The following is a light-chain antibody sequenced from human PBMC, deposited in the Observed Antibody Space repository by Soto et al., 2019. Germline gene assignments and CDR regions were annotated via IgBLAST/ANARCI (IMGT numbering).Light chain of an antibody. J-gene: IGKJ2*01. V-gene: IGKV3-15*01. CDR3: QQYYTYPYT. Sequence: IVLTQSPATLSVSPGERATLSCRASQSVSSLLAWYQQKPRQAPRLLIYDTSTRATGIPARFSGSGSGTDFTLTISSLQSEDFAIYYCQQYYTYPYTFGQGTKVDIK. CDR2: DTS. CDR1: QSVSSL.